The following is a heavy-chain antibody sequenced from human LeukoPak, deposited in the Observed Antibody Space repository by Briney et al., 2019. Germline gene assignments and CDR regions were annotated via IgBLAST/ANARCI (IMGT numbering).Heavy chain of an antibody. CDR2: INHSGST. J-gene: IGHJ4*02. Sequence: PSETLSLTCAVYGGSFSGYYWSWIRQPPGKGLEWIGEINHSGSTNCNPSLKSRVTISVDTSKNQFSLKLSSVTAADTAVYYCARRRRYCSGGSCYLDFDYWGQGTLVTVSS. CDR1: GGSFSGYY. D-gene: IGHD2-15*01. CDR3: ARRRRYCSGGSCYLDFDY. V-gene: IGHV4-34*01.